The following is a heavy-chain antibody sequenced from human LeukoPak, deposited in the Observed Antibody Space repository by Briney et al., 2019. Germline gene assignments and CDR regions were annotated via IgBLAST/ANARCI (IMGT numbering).Heavy chain of an antibody. J-gene: IGHJ3*02. Sequence: GGSLRLSCAASGFTFSSYAMSWVRQAPGKGLERVSAISGSGGSTYYADSVKGRSTISRDNSKNTLYLQMNSLRAEDTAVYYCAKLHYDILTGYFPDAFDIWGQGTMVTVSS. V-gene: IGHV3-23*01. CDR3: AKLHYDILTGYFPDAFDI. D-gene: IGHD3-9*01. CDR2: ISGSGGST. CDR1: GFTFSSYA.